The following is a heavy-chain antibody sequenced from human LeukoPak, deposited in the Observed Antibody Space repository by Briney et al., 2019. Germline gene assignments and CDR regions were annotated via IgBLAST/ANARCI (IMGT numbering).Heavy chain of an antibody. Sequence: SETLSLTCTVTGDSITRRSDYWGWVRQPPGKGLEWIGSIYYSGSTYYNPSFKSRVTISVDTSRNQFSLQFYCARNESVLGTTGLNDFFDDWGQGPLVTVSS. V-gene: IGHV4-39*01. CDR2: IYYSGST. CDR3: LNDFFDD. CDR1: GDSITRRSDY. D-gene: IGHD1-26*01. J-gene: IGHJ4*02.